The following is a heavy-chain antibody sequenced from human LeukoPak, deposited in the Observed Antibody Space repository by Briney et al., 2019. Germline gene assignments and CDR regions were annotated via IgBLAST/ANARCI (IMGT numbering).Heavy chain of an antibody. J-gene: IGHJ4*02. Sequence: SETLSLTCTVSGGSISSYYWSWIRQPPGKGLEWIGYIYYSGSTNYNPSLESRVTISVDTSKNQFSLKLSSVTAADTAVYYCARSTGQHGWPPVADYWGQGTLVTVSS. CDR1: GGSISSYY. CDR2: IYYSGST. D-gene: IGHD6-19*01. CDR3: ARSTGQHGWPPVADY. V-gene: IGHV4-59*08.